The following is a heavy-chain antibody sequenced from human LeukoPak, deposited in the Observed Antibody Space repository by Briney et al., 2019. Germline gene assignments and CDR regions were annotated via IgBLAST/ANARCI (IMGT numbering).Heavy chain of an antibody. J-gene: IGHJ5*02. D-gene: IGHD3-3*01. V-gene: IGHV3-23*01. CDR1: GFTFSSYA. CDR3: ARPLPEFSPVVVSRFLEWSSFDP. CDR2: IRGSGDYT. Sequence: GGSLRLSCAASGFTFSSYAMSWVRQAPGKGLEWVSVIRGSGDYTYYADSVKGRFTISRDNAKNSLYLQMNSLRAEDTAVYYCARPLPEFSPVVVSRFLEWSSFDPWGQGTLVTVSS.